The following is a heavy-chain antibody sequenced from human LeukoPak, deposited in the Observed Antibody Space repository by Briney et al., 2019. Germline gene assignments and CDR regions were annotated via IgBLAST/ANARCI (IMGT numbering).Heavy chain of an antibody. V-gene: IGHV4-39*01. CDR3: ARHGSYYFWFDP. Sequence: SETLSLTCTASGGSISSSTYFWGWIRQPPGKGLEWIGSIFNSGTTYYNPSLKSRVTISVDTSKNQFSLKLNSVTAADTAVYYCARHGSYYFWFDPWGQGTLVTVSS. J-gene: IGHJ5*02. D-gene: IGHD1-26*01. CDR2: IFNSGTT. CDR1: GGSISSSTYF.